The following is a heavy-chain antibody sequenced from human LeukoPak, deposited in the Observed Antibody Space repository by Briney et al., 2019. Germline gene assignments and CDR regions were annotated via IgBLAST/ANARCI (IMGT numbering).Heavy chain of an antibody. J-gene: IGHJ3*02. CDR1: GGSISSYY. Sequence: PSETLSLTCTVSGGSISSYYWSWIRQPPGQGLEWIGYIYYSGSTNYNPSLKSRVTISVDTSKNQFSLKLSSVTAADTAVYYCARASLFDAFDIWGQGTMVTVSS. CDR2: IYYSGST. V-gene: IGHV4-59*01. CDR3: ARASLFDAFDI.